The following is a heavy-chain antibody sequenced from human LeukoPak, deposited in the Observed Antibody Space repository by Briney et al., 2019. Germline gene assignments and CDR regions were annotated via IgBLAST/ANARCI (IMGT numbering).Heavy chain of an antibody. Sequence: ASVTVSCKASGGTFSSYAISWVRQAPGQGLEWMGRIIPIFGTANYAQKFQGRVTITTDESTNTAYMELSSLRSEDTAVYYCASLNYDILTGYYGFDYWGQGTLVTVSS. CDR2: IIPIFGTA. CDR1: GGTFSSYA. D-gene: IGHD3-9*01. V-gene: IGHV1-69*05. J-gene: IGHJ4*02. CDR3: ASLNYDILTGYYGFDY.